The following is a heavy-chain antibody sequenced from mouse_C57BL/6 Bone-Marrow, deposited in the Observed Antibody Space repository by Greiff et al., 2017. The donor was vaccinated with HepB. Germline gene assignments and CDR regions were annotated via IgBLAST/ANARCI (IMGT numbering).Heavy chain of an antibody. CDR1: GYTFTSYW. Sequence: QVQLQQPGAELVMPGASVKLSCKASGYTFTSYWMHWVKQRPGQGLEWIGEIDPSDSYTNYNQKFKGKSTLTVDKSSTTAYMQLSSLTSEDSAVYYCARERPDYSKPNWYFDVWGKGTTVTVSS. CDR3: ARERPDYSKPNWYFDV. J-gene: IGHJ1*03. V-gene: IGHV1-69*01. CDR2: IDPSDSYT. D-gene: IGHD2-5*01.